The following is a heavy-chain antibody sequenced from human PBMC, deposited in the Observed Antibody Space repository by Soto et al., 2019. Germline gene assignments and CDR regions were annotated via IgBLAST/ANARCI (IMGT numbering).Heavy chain of an antibody. V-gene: IGHV1-69*01. CDR2: IIPIFGTA. J-gene: IGHJ4*02. D-gene: IGHD3-10*01. CDR3: ARGGGYYGSGNEWVVDY. Sequence: QVQLVQSGAEVKKPGSSVKVSCKASGGTFSSYAISWVRQAPGQGLEWMGGIIPIFGTANYAQKFQGRVTITADESTSTADLELSSLRSEDTAAYYCARGGGYYGSGNEWVVDYWGQGTLVTVSS. CDR1: GGTFSSYA.